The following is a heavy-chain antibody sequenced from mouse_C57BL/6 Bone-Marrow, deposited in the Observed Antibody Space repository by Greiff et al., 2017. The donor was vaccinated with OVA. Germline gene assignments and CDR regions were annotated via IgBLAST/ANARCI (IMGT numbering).Heavy chain of an antibody. CDR3: ARTGDCSSGYFDV. CDR2: IDPSDSYT. V-gene: IGHV1-69*01. CDR1: GYTFTSYW. J-gene: IGHJ1*03. D-gene: IGHD1-1*01. Sequence: QVQLKQPGAELVMPGASVKLSCKASGYTFTSYWMHWVKQRPGQGLEWIGEIDPSDSYTNYNQKFKGKSPLTVDKSSSTAYMQLSSLTSEDSAVYYCARTGDCSSGYFDVWGTGTTVTVSS.